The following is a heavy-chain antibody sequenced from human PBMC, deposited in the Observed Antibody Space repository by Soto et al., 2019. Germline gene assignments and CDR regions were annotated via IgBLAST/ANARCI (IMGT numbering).Heavy chain of an antibody. J-gene: IGHJ6*02. CDR2: ISYDGSNK. CDR3: ARDPGEVVVAATPYYYYGMDV. D-gene: IGHD2-15*01. V-gene: IGHV3-30-3*01. Sequence: QVQLVESGGGVVQPGRSLRLSCAASGFTFSSYAMHWVRQAPGKGLEWVAVISYDGSNKYYADSVKGRFTISRDNSKNXXXXXXXSLRAEDTAVYYCARDPGEVVVAATPYYYYGMDVWGQGTTVTVSS. CDR1: GFTFSSYA.